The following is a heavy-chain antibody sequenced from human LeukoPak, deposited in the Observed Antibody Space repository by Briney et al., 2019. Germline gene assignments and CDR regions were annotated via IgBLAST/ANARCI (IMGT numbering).Heavy chain of an antibody. CDR2: IIPILGIA. CDR3: SVWYGGVDY. CDR1: GGTFSSYT. Sequence: GASVKVSCKASGGTFSSYTISWVRQAPGQGLEWMGRIIPILGIANYAQKFQGRVTITADKSTSTAYMELSSLRSEDTAAYYTSVWYGGVDYWGQGTLVTVSS. J-gene: IGHJ4*02. V-gene: IGHV1-69*02. D-gene: IGHD3-10*01.